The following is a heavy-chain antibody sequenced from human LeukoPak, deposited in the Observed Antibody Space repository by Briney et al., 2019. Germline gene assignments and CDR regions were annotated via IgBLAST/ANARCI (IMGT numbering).Heavy chain of an antibody. CDR3: AREVAVAGTPRFDH. J-gene: IGHJ5*02. CDR2: INSDGSST. CDR1: GFTFSSYW. V-gene: IGHV3-74*01. Sequence: PGGSLRLSCAASGFTFSSYWMHWVRHAPGRGLVWVSRINSDGSSTSYADSVKGRFTISRDNAKNTLYLQMNSLRAEDTAVYYCAREVAVAGTPRFDHWGQGTLVTVSS. D-gene: IGHD6-19*01.